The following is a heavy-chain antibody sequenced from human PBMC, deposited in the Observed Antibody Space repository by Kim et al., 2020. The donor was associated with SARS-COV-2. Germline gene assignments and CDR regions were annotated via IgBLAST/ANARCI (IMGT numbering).Heavy chain of an antibody. CDR3: ARDRDSSNWMGIGY. CDR1: GFTFSSYW. J-gene: IGHJ4*02. Sequence: GGSLRLSCAASGFTFSSYWMHWDRQAPGKGLVWVSGVKSDGSSTTYADSVKGRFTISRDNAKNTLYFQMNSLRAEDTAVYYCARDRDSSNWMGIGYWGQGTLVTVSS. CDR2: VKSDGSST. D-gene: IGHD1-1*01. V-gene: IGHV3-74*01.